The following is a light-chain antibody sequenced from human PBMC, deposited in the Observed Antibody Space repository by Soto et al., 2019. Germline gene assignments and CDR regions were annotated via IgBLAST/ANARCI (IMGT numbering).Light chain of an antibody. CDR3: FSYAGDSVYV. V-gene: IGLV2-23*02. J-gene: IGLJ1*01. CDR2: EVT. Sequence: QSVLTQPASVSGSPRQSITISCTGTNSDVGSYNLVSWFQQHPGKAPKLVIYEVTKRPSGVSDRFSGSKSGNTASLTIPGLQAEDEADYYCFSYAGDSVYVFGTGTKVTVL. CDR1: NSDVGSYNL.